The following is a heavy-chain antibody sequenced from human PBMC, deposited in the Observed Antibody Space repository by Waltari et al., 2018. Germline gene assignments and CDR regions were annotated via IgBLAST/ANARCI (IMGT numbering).Heavy chain of an antibody. Sequence: EMQLVESGGDLVQPGRSLRLSCAASGFTPHDYAMHWVREAPGRVLEWVSGIYWNSDRIDYGDSVKGRFTISRDNAKNSLYLQMNSLRPEDTAFYYCIKETNPGGVDVWGQGTTVTVTS. V-gene: IGHV3-9*02. J-gene: IGHJ6*02. CDR1: GFTPHDYA. CDR3: IKETNPGGVDV. CDR2: IYWNSDRI.